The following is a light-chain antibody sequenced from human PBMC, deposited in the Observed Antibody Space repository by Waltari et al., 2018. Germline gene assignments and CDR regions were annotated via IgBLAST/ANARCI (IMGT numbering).Light chain of an antibody. CDR1: SSDFGGYNH. CDR3: CSYAGSWV. V-gene: IGLV2-11*01. Sequence: QSALTQPRSVSGSPGPSFTIPCTGTSSDFGGYNHVSWYPQHPGKAPKLMIYDVSKRPSGVPDPFPGSKSGNTASLTISGLQAEDEADYYCCSYAGSWVFGGGTKLTVL. CDR2: DVS. J-gene: IGLJ3*02.